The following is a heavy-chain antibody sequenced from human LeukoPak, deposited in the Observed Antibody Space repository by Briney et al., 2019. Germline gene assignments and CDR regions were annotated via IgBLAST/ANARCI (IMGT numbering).Heavy chain of an antibody. CDR2: ISYSGRST. J-gene: IGHJ4*02. CDR1: GFTFISYW. Sequence: GSLLLSCAASGFTFISYWMSWVRQAPGKGLEWVSGISYSGRSTYYTDSVKGRFTISRDNSENTLYLQMNSLRGDDTAVYYCAKDLDGSGMYGGLDYWGQGILVTVSS. D-gene: IGHD6-19*01. V-gene: IGHV3-23*01. CDR3: AKDLDGSGMYGGLDY.